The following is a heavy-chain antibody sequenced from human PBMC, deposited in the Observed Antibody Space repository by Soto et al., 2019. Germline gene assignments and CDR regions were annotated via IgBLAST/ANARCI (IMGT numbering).Heavy chain of an antibody. CDR3: AKGEVVIFYYYYGMDV. CDR1: GFTFTSYA. J-gene: IGHJ6*02. CDR2: IGGSGANT. V-gene: IGHV3-23*01. Sequence: GGSLRLSCAASGFTFTSYAMSWVRQAPGEGLEWVSAIGGSGANTYYADSVKGRFTISRDNSKNTLYLQVNSLRAEDTAVYYCAKGEVVIFYYYYGMDVWGQGTTVTVSS. D-gene: IGHD3-22*01.